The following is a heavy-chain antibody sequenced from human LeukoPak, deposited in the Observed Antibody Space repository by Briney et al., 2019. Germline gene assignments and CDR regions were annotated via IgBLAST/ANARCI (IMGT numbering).Heavy chain of an antibody. J-gene: IGHJ3*02. CDR1: GGSISGDH. V-gene: IGHV4-59*08. CDR2: IYYSGNT. Sequence: SETLSLTCTVSGGSISGDHWNWIRQPPGKGLEWIGYIYYSGNTNYNPSLKSRVTISVDTSKNQFSLKLSSVTAADTAVYYCARRNDFDIWGQGTMDTVSS. CDR3: ARRNDFDI.